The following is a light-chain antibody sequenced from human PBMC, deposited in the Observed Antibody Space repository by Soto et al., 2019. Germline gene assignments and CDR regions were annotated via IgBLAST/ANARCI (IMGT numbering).Light chain of an antibody. Sequence: QLVLTQPPSASASLGASVTLTCTLSSGYSNYKVDWYQQRPGKGPRFVMRVGTGGIVGSKGDGIPDRFSVLGSGLNRYLTIKNIQEEDESDYHCGADHGSGNNFVSRVFGGGTKVTVL. J-gene: IGLJ2*01. CDR2: VGTGGIVG. V-gene: IGLV9-49*01. CDR3: GADHGSGNNFVSRV. CDR1: SGYSNYK.